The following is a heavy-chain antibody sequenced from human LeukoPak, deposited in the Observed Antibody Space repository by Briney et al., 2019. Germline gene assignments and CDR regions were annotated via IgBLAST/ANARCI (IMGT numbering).Heavy chain of an antibody. CDR1: GFTFSSYW. D-gene: IGHD3-3*01. CDR3: ARGYYDFWSGYYHGFDY. V-gene: IGHV3-7*01. CDR2: IKQDGSEK. J-gene: IGHJ4*02. Sequence: GGSLRLSCAASGFTFSSYWMSWVRQAPGKGPEWVANIKQDGSEKYYVESVKGRFTISRDNAKNSLYLQMNSLRAEETAVYYCARGYYDFWSGYYHGFDYWGQGTLVTVSS.